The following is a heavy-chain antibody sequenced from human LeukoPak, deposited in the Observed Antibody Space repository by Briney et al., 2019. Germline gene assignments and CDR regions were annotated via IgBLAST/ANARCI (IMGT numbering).Heavy chain of an antibody. J-gene: IGHJ4*02. CDR3: ARDRIAAAVLDY. D-gene: IGHD6-13*01. CDR2: INPYHGKT. Sequence: ASVKVSCKASGYNFITYGSSWVRQAPGQGLEWMGWINPYHGKTKYAQKFQGRVTMTTDTSTNTAHMELRSLTSDDTAVYFCARDRIAAAVLDYWGQETLVTVSS. V-gene: IGHV1-18*01. CDR1: GYNFITYG.